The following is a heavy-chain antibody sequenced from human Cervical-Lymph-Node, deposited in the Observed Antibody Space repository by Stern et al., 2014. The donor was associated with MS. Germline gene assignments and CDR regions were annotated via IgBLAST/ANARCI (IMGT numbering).Heavy chain of an antibody. D-gene: IGHD1-14*01. CDR3: ARQTTAWASDV. V-gene: IGHV5-51*01. Sequence: EVQLVQSGAELIRPGESLKISCKGSGFKFSIYWIAWVRQMPGKGLEWMGIIYPGDSETRYSPSFQGQVTTSSDKSTSTAYLQWSSLNASDTAMYFCARQTTAWASDVWGQGTLVTVSS. CDR1: GFKFSIYW. CDR2: IYPGDSET. J-gene: IGHJ4*02.